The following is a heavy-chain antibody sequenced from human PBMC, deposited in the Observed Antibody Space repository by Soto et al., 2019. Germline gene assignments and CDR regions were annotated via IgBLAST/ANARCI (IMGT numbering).Heavy chain of an antibody. Sequence: GGSLRLSCVGSGFIFNDYYMVWVRQAPGKGLEWVSYISSSSSNIKYADSVKGRFTISRDNAKNSLYLQMNSMRAEDTAVYYCAREYYDIEASGDPWGQGNLVTV. J-gene: IGHJ5*02. CDR2: ISSSSSNI. V-gene: IGHV3-11*06. D-gene: IGHD3-9*01. CDR3: AREYYDIEASGDP. CDR1: GFIFNDYY.